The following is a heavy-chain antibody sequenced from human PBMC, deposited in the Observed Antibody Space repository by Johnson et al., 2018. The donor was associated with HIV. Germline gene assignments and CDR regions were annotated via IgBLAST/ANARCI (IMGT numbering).Heavy chain of an antibody. D-gene: IGHD7-27*01. CDR1: GFTFSSYW. CDR2: IKEDGSEK. CDR3: ASGTGDGDDAFDI. Sequence: VQLLESGGGLVQPGGSLRLSCAASGFTFSSYWMSWVRQAPGKGLEWVANIKEDGSEKYYVDYVKGRFTISRDNAKNTLYLQMNSLRTEDTAVYYCASGTGDGDDAFDIWGQGTMVTVSS. V-gene: IGHV3-7*01. J-gene: IGHJ3*02.